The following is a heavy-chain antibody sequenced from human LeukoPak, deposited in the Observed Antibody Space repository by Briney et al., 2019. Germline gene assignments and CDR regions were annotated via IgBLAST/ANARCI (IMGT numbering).Heavy chain of an antibody. J-gene: IGHJ4*02. CDR2: ISGSGGST. Sequence: GRSLRLSCAASGFTFSSYGMHWVRQAPGKGLEWVSAISGSGGSTYYADSVKGRFTISRDNSKNTLYLQMNSLRAEDTAVYYCAKEAAAGSALIDYWGQGTLVTVSS. CDR1: GFTFSSYG. CDR3: AKEAAAGSALIDY. V-gene: IGHV3-23*01. D-gene: IGHD6-13*01.